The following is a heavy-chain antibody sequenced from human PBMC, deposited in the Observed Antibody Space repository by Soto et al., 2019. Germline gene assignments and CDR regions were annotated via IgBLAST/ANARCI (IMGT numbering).Heavy chain of an antibody. Sequence: QVQLVQSGGEVKKPGASVTVSCKASGYTFTNHGISWVRQAPGQGLEWMGWIGADNRDTNYAQNIQDRLTMTTDTSTNTAYVELRSLQSDDPAVYYCARDISYGSGTAYGYWGQGTLVTVSS. J-gene: IGHJ4*02. D-gene: IGHD3-10*01. CDR2: IGADNRDT. CDR1: GYTFTNHG. V-gene: IGHV1-18*01. CDR3: ARDISYGSGTAYGY.